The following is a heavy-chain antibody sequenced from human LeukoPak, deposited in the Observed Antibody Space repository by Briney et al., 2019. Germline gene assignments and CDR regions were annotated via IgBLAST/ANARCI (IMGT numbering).Heavy chain of an antibody. D-gene: IGHD4-17*01. J-gene: IGHJ3*02. CDR3: ARVGPTDDYGDSHDAFDI. CDR1: GGSVSSSF. CDR2: IYYSGST. Sequence: SETLSLTCSVSGGSVSSSFWSWIRQPPGKGLEWIGHIYYSGSTNYNPSLTSRVTISVATSKNHFSLKVTSVTAADTAVYYCARVGPTDDYGDSHDAFDIWGQGTLVAVSS. V-gene: IGHV4-59*02.